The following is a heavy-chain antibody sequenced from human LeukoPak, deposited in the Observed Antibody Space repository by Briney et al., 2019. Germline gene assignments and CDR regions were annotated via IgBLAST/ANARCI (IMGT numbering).Heavy chain of an antibody. D-gene: IGHD6-19*01. Sequence: ASVKVSCKASGYTFTTYDINWVRQATGQGLEWMGWINPNSGNTGYTQKFQGRVTMTRNTSISTAYMELSSLRSEDTAVYYCARGRGSGHKENWFDPWGQGTLATVSS. CDR1: GYTFTTYD. CDR2: INPNSGNT. CDR3: ARGRGSGHKENWFDP. J-gene: IGHJ5*02. V-gene: IGHV1-8*01.